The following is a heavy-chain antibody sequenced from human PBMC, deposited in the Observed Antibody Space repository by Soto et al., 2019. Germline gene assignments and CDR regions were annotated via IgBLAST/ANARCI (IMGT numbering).Heavy chain of an antibody. Sequence: QVQLVQSGAEVKKPGASVKVSCKVSGYTLTELSMHWVRQAPGKGLEWMGSFDPEDGETIYAQKFQGRVTMTEDTSTDTAYMELSSLRSEDTAIYYCATDPLVRGIINYWGQGTLVTVSS. D-gene: IGHD3-10*01. CDR2: FDPEDGET. CDR1: GYTLTELS. CDR3: ATDPLVRGIINY. V-gene: IGHV1-24*01. J-gene: IGHJ4*02.